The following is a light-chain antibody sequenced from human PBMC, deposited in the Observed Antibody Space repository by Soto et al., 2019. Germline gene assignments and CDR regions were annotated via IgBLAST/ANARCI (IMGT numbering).Light chain of an antibody. J-gene: IGLJ1*01. CDR3: ASWDNNLSGYV. V-gene: IGLV1-47*01. CDR1: TSNIGKTF. CDR2: RNT. Sequence: VLTQPPSASGTPCQTVSISCCGSTSNIGKTFVYWYQHFPGAAPKLLIYRNTLRPSGVPDRFSAYKSGTSTSLAISGLRSEDEADYYCASWDNNLSGYVFGTGTKVTVL.